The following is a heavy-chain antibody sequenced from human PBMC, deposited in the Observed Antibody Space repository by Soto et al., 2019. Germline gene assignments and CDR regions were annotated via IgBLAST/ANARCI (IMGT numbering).Heavy chain of an antibody. CDR1: GFTFNSHT. CDR3: ARDGLTAF. V-gene: IGHV3-30-3*01. Sequence: RLSCPASGFTFNSHTMHWVRQAPGEGLEWVAVISYDGSYKFYADSVKGRFTISRGNSKSTLYLQMNRLTAADTAIYYCARDGLTAF. J-gene: IGHJ3*01. CDR2: ISYDGSYK.